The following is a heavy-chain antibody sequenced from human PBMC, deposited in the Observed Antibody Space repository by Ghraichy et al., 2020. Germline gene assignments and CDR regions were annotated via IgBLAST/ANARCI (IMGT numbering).Heavy chain of an antibody. J-gene: IGHJ6*02. CDR2: MNPNSGTT. CDR1: GYTFINYD. CDR3: ASGPLLVVPGGVGMDV. Sequence: ASVKVSCKASGYTFINYDINWVRQATGQGPEWMGWMNPNSGTTDYAQKFRGRVTITRDTSIRTAYMDLSSLRSEDTAVYYCASGPLLVVPGGVGMDVWGQGTTVTVSS. D-gene: IGHD2-15*01. V-gene: IGHV1-8*03.